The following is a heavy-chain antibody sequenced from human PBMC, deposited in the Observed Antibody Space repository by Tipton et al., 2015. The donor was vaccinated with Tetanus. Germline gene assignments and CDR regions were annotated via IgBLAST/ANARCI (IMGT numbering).Heavy chain of an antibody. CDR1: GDSISSHY. V-gene: IGHV4-4*07. J-gene: IGHJ5*02. D-gene: IGHD4/OR15-4a*01. Sequence: TLSLTCTVSGDSISSHYWNWIRQPAGKGLEWIGHIYRSGSTYWNPSLKSRVTMSVDTSKNQFSLKLSSVTAADTAVYYCAADIATGANRWFDPWGQGTLVTVSS. CDR2: IYRSGST. CDR3: AADIATGANRWFDP.